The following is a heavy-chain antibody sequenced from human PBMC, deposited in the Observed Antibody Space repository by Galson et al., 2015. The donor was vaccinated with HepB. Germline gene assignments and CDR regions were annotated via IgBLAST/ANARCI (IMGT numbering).Heavy chain of an antibody. CDR1: GGSISSGDYY. CDR2: IYYSGST. Sequence: SETLSLTCTVSGGSISSGDYYWSWIRQPPGKGLEWIGYIYYSGSTNYNPSLKSRVTISVDTSKNQFSLKLSSVTAADTAVYYCATMRRGIWLVFGDYWGQGTLVTVSS. J-gene: IGHJ4*02. D-gene: IGHD6-19*01. V-gene: IGHV4-61*08. CDR3: ATMRRGIWLVFGDY.